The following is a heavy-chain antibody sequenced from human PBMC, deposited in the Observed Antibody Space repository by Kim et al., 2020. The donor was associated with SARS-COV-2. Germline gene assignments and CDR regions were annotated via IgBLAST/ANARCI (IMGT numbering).Heavy chain of an antibody. D-gene: IGHD3-3*01. CDR1: GGSISSSSYY. V-gene: IGHV4-39*01. Sequence: SETLSLTCTVSGGSISSSSYYWGWIRQPPGKGLEWIGSIYYSGSTYYNPSLKSRVTISVDTSKNQFSLKLSSVTAADTAVYYCARRRETLRFLDHADWYFDLWGRGTLVTVSS. CDR2: IYYSGST. CDR3: ARRRETLRFLDHADWYFDL. J-gene: IGHJ2*01.